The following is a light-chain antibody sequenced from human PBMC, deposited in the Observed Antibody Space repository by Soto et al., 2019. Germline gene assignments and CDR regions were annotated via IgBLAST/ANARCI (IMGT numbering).Light chain of an antibody. V-gene: IGKV1-5*03. CDR3: KQYNNYYWWT. J-gene: IGKJ1*01. CDR1: QSISSC. CDR2: KAS. Sequence: DIQMTQSPSTLSASVGDRGTITCRASQSISSCLAWHQQKPRKAPKILIYKASSLESGVPSRFSGSGSGTEFTLTMSLLQPDDFASYYCKQYNNYYWWTFGQRTKVEIK.